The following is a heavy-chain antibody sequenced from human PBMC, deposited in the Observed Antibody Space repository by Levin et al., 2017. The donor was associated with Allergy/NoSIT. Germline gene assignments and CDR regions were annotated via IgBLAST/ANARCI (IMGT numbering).Heavy chain of an antibody. J-gene: IGHJ4*02. Sequence: ASVKVSCKASGYTFTGYYMHWVRQAPGQGLEWMGWINPNSGGTNYAQKFQGRVTMTRDTSISTAYMELSRLRSDDTAVDYCAREQWSITMVRRVIGYFDYWGQGTLVTVSS. D-gene: IGHD3-10*01. V-gene: IGHV1-2*02. CDR1: GYTFTGYY. CDR2: INPNSGGT. CDR3: AREQWSITMVRRVIGYFDY.